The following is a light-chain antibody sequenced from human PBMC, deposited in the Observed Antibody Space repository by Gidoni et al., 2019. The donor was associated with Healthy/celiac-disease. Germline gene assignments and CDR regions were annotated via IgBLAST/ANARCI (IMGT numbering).Light chain of an antibody. CDR3: CSYAGSSTYVV. CDR2: EGS. Sequence: QSALTQPASVSGSPGQSSTISCTGTSSDVGSYNLVSWYQQHPGKAPKLMIYEGSKRPSGVSNRFSGSKSGNTASLTISGLQAEDEADYYCCSYAGSSTYVVFVGGPKLTVL. J-gene: IGLJ2*01. CDR1: SSDVGSYNL. V-gene: IGLV2-23*01.